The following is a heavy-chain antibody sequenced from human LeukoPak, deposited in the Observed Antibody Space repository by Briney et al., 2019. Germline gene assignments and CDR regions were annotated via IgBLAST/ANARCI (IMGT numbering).Heavy chain of an antibody. CDR3: AKDRWLVPYYFDY. V-gene: IGHV3-23*01. CDR1: GFTFQNYA. Sequence: PGGSLRLSCTASGFTFQNYAMSWVRQAPGKGLEWVSAIGDTDADRKYADSVKGRFTISRDNSRNTLYLHLNRLRVEDTAVYYCAKDRWLVPYYFDYWGQGTLVTVSS. D-gene: IGHD6-19*01. CDR2: IGDTDADR. J-gene: IGHJ4*02.